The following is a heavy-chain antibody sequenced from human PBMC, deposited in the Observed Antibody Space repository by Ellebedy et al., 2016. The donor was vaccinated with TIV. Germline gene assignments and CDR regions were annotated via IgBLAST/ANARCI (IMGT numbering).Heavy chain of an antibody. D-gene: IGHD1-26*01. Sequence: GESLKISXAASGFTFSSYWMSWVRQAPGKGLEWVANIKQDGSEKYYVDSVKGRFTISRDNAKNSLYLQMNSLRAEDTAVYYCARDRWEESGGDAFDIWGQGTMVTVSS. CDR1: GFTFSSYW. CDR3: ARDRWEESGGDAFDI. V-gene: IGHV3-7*05. J-gene: IGHJ3*02. CDR2: IKQDGSEK.